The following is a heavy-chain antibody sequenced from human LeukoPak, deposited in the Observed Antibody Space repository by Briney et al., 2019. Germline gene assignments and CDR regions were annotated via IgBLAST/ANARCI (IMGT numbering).Heavy chain of an antibody. D-gene: IGHD6-13*01. Sequence: ASVRVSCKASGYTFSDYYLHWVRQAPGQGLEWMGWINPNSGGTNYALKFQGRVTMSRDRSISTAYMELSRLRSEDTAVYYCARAEAAAEGFAPWGQGTLVTVSS. CDR2: INPNSGGT. CDR1: GYTFSDYY. V-gene: IGHV1-2*02. J-gene: IGHJ5*02. CDR3: ARAEAAAEGFAP.